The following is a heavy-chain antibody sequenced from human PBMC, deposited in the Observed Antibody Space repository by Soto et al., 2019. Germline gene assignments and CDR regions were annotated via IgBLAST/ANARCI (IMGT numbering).Heavy chain of an antibody. CDR3: ARVLSWFGDYYGMDV. D-gene: IGHD3-10*01. Sequence: LSLTCTVSGGSISSGDYYWSWIRQPPGKGLEWIGYIYYSGSTYYNPSLKSRVTISVDTSKNQFSLKLSSVTAADTAVYYCARVLSWFGDYYGMDVWGQGTTVTVSS. CDR1: GGSISSGDYY. V-gene: IGHV4-30-4*01. CDR2: IYYSGST. J-gene: IGHJ6*02.